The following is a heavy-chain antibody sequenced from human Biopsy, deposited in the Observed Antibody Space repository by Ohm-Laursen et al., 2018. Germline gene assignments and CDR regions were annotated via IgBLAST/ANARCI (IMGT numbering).Heavy chain of an antibody. CDR3: ATKLTGYFHH. CDR1: GYTFTSYG. J-gene: IGHJ1*01. D-gene: IGHD3-9*01. V-gene: IGHV1-69*06. Sequence: SVKVSCKASGYTFTSYGISWVRQAPGQGLEWLGGNIPILGTGNYAQKFQDRVTVAADTSTSTATMELRSLRSDDTAVYYCATKLTGYFHHWGQGTLVIVSS. CDR2: NIPILGTG.